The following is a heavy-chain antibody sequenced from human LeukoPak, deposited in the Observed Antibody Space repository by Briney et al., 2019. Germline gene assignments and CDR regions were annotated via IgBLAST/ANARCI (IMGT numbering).Heavy chain of an antibody. CDR2: IYYSGST. D-gene: IGHD2-2*01. Sequence: SSETLSLTCTASGGSISSYYWSWIRQPPGKGLEWIGYIYYSGSTNYNPSLKSRVTISVDTSKNQFSLKLSSVTAADTAVYYCARYTSSTSHYYYYYMDVWGKGTTVTVSS. CDR1: GGSISSYY. J-gene: IGHJ6*03. CDR3: ARYTSSTSHYYYYYMDV. V-gene: IGHV4-59*01.